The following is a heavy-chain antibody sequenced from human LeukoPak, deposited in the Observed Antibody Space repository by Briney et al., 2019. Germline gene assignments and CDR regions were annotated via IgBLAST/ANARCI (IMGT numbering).Heavy chain of an antibody. CDR3: ARKFGRGTFDI. CDR2: INPNSGGT. J-gene: IGHJ3*02. V-gene: IGHV1-2*02. Sequence: ASVKVSCKVSGYTLTELSMHWVRPAPGQGLEWMGWINPNSGGTNYAQKCQRSVTMSRDTSISTAYMELSRLRSDGTAVYYCARKFGRGTFDIWGQGTLVTVSS. D-gene: IGHD3-16*01. CDR1: GYTLTELS.